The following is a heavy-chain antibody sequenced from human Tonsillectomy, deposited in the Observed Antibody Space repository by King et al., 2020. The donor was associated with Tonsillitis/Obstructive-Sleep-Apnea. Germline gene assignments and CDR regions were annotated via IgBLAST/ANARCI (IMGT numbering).Heavy chain of an antibody. CDR1: GGSISSSSYY. Sequence: QLQESGPGLVKPSETLSLTCTVSGGSISSSSYYWGWIRQPPGKGLEWIGSIYYSGSTYYNPSLKSRVTISVDTSKNQFSLKLSSVTAADTAVYYCAGPLGPMVRGVIRDYWGQGTLVTVSS. V-gene: IGHV4-39*01. J-gene: IGHJ4*02. CDR2: IYYSGST. CDR3: AGPLGPMVRGVIRDY. D-gene: IGHD3-10*01.